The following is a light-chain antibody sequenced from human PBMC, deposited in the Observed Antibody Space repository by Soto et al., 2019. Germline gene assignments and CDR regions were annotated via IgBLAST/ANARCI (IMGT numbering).Light chain of an antibody. CDR1: QSFRGL. J-gene: IGKJ5*01. Sequence: VLTRSQDTLALSPGERATLSCRASQSFRGLLAWYHQKPGQAPRLLIYDASNRATGIPPRFSGSRSGTDFTLTISSLEPEDSAVYYCQQRHMWPITFGQGTRLEIK. CDR3: QQRHMWPIT. V-gene: IGKV3-11*01. CDR2: DAS.